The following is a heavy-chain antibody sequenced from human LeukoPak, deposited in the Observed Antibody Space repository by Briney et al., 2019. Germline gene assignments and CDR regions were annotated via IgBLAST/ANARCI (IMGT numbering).Heavy chain of an antibody. CDR3: ARDFDILTGSDDDYFDY. CDR2: ISSSGSTI. J-gene: IGHJ4*02. D-gene: IGHD3-9*01. Sequence: GGSLRLSCAASGFIFSDYYMSWLRQAPGKGLEWVSYISSSGSTIYYADSVKGRFTISRDNSKNTLYLQMNSLRAEDTAVYYYARDFDILTGSDDDYFDYWGQGTLVTVSS. CDR1: GFIFSDYY. V-gene: IGHV3-11*04.